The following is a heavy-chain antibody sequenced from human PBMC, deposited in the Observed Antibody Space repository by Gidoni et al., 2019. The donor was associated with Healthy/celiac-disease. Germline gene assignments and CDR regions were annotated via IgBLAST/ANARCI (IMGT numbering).Heavy chain of an antibody. CDR3: ARYIREDSNYPFDAFDI. V-gene: IGHV1-69*12. J-gene: IGHJ3*02. CDR1: GAPFRSYA. Sequence: VKLVQSGAGGRKPGSSVKVPCRASGAPFRSYAISWVRQAPGQGLEWMGGIIPIFGTANYAQKFQGRVTITADESTSTAYMELSSLRSEDTAVYYCARYIREDSNYPFDAFDIWGQGTMVTVSS. CDR2: IIPIFGTA. D-gene: IGHD4-4*01.